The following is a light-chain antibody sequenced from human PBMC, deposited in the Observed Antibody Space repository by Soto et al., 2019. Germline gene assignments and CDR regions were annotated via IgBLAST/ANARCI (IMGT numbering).Light chain of an antibody. CDR2: GAS. V-gene: IGKV3D-15*01. CDR3: QHFGGTTFT. Sequence: IVMTQSPATLSVSPWERVTFSCRASQGINRKLAWYQHKAGQAPRLLIYGASTRATGIPDRFSGSGSGTHFTLTISRLEPGDFAVYYCQHFGGTTFTFGQGTRLEIK. CDR1: QGINRK. J-gene: IGKJ5*01.